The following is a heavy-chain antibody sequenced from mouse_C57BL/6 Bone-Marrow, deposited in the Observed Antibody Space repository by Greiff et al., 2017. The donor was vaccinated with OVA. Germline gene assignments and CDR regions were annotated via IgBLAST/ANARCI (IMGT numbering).Heavy chain of an antibody. CDR2: INYDGSST. D-gene: IGHD2-1*01. Sequence: VQLKESEGGLVQPGSSMKLSCTASGFTFSDYYMAWVRQVPEKGLEWVANINYDGSSTYYLDSLKSRFIISRDNAKNILYLQMSSLKSEDTATYYCARGLLLGFAYWGQGTLVTVSA. V-gene: IGHV5-16*01. CDR3: ARGLLLGFAY. CDR1: GFTFSDYY. J-gene: IGHJ3*01.